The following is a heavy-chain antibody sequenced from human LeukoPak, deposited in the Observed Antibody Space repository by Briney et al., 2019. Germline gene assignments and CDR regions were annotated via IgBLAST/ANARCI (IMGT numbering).Heavy chain of an antibody. Sequence: GESLKISCKGSGYSFTSYWIGWVRQMPGKGLEWMGIIYPGDSDTRYSPSFQGQVTISADKSISTAYLQWSSQKASDTAMYYCARFATEYSSSSRFDPWGQGTLVTVSS. D-gene: IGHD6-6*01. CDR1: GYSFTSYW. CDR3: ARFATEYSSSSRFDP. V-gene: IGHV5-51*01. CDR2: IYPGDSDT. J-gene: IGHJ5*02.